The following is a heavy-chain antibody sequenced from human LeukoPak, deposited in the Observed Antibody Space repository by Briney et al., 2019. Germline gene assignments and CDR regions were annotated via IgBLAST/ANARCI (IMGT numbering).Heavy chain of an antibody. J-gene: IGHJ4*02. CDR2: IHSGGNP. Sequence: SETLSLTCTVSGDSINSGVYYWRWIRQPPGKGLEWIGYIHSGGNPYFNPSVEGRITISLDKSQNQIFLKLTSVSAADTAVYFCARDHYDSRGDYVVEYWGQGTLVTVS. CDR3: ARDHYDSRGDYVVEY. D-gene: IGHD3-22*01. CDR1: GDSINSGVYY. V-gene: IGHV4-31*03.